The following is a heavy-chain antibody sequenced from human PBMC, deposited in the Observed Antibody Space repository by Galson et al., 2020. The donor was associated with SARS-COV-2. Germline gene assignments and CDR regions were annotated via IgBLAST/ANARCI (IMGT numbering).Heavy chain of an antibody. V-gene: IGHV2-5*02. CDR3: AHRPKPMTTVSTSINYFDY. J-gene: IGHJ4*02. Sequence: KMSGPTLVKPTQTLTLTCTFSGFSLNTSGVGVGWLRQPPGKALEWLAVVYWDDDKGYSPLLKSRLTITTDVPKKQVVLTMTSVGPVDTATYFCAHRPKPMTTVSTSINYFDYWGQGSLVTVSS. D-gene: IGHD4-17*01. CDR2: VYWDDDK. CDR1: GFSLNTSGVG.